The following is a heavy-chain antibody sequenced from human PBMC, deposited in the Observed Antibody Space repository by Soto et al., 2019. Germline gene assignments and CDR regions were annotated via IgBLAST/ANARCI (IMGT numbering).Heavy chain of an antibody. Sequence: ASVKVSCKASGYTFTGYYMHWVRQAPGQGLEWMGWINPNSGGTNYAQKFQGWVTMTRETSIRTAYMELSRLRSDDTAVYYCARNVVVPAARGGAPQTPNYYYYMDVWGKGTTVTVSS. CDR3: ARNVVVPAARGGAPQTPNYYYYMDV. CDR2: INPNSGGT. CDR1: GYTFTGYY. D-gene: IGHD2-2*01. V-gene: IGHV1-2*04. J-gene: IGHJ6*03.